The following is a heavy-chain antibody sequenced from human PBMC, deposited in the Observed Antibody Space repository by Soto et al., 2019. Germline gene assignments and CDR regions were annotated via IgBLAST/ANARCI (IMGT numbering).Heavy chain of an antibody. J-gene: IGHJ1*01. CDR3: ARGRIAARLKYFQH. Sequence: SETLSLTCAVYGGSFSGYYWSWIRQPPGKGLEWIGEINHSGSTNYNPSLKSRFTISVDTSKNQFSLKLSSVTAADTAVYYCARGRIAARLKYFQHWGQGTLVTVSS. D-gene: IGHD6-6*01. CDR1: GGSFSGYY. V-gene: IGHV4-34*01. CDR2: INHSGST.